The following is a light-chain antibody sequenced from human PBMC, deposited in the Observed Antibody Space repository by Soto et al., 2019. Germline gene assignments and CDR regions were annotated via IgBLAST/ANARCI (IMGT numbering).Light chain of an antibody. J-gene: IGKJ4*01. CDR3: QQYGSPHLT. Sequence: EIMLTQSPGTLSLSPGDRATLSCRASQSVAGSSLAWYQQKPAQAPRLLIYAASNRATGIPARFSGSGSGKDFSLTINGLEPEDFAVYFCQQYGSPHLTFGGGPKVDIK. CDR1: QSVAGSS. CDR2: AAS. V-gene: IGKV3-20*01.